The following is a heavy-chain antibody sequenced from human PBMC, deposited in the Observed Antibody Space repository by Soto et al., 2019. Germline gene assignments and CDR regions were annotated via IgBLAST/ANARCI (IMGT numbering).Heavy chain of an antibody. D-gene: IGHD3-3*01. V-gene: IGHV4-59*01. CDR3: ARGSVASGCLFS. CDR1: GGSISNSY. Sequence: SETLSLTCTVSGGSISNSYWSWIRQPPGKGLEWIGYIHYSGSTNYNPSLNSRVTISVDTSKNQFSLKVNSVTAADTAAYYCARGSVASGCLFSWGQGTPVTVSS. CDR2: IHYSGST. J-gene: IGHJ5*02.